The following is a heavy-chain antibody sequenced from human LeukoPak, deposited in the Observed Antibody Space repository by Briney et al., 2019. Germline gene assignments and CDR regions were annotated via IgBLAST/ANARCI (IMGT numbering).Heavy chain of an antibody. Sequence: GGSLRLSCAASGFTFSNAWMNWVRQAPGKGLEWVGRIKSKIDGGTTDYAAPVKGRFTISRDDSKNTLYLQMNSLKTEDTAVYYCTTAPYYYDSSGYADYWGQGTLVTVSS. CDR1: GFTFSNAW. J-gene: IGHJ4*02. V-gene: IGHV3-15*07. CDR3: TTAPYYYDSSGYADY. D-gene: IGHD3-22*01. CDR2: IKSKIDGGTT.